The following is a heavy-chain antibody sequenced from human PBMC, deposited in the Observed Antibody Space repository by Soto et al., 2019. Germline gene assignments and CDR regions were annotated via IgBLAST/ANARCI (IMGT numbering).Heavy chain of an antibody. CDR1: GGSISSGGYY. Sequence: SETLSLTCTVSGGSISSGGYYWSWIRQHPGKGLEWIGYIYYSGSTYYNPSLKSRVTISVDTSKNQFSLKLSSVTAADTAVYYCARSPYYYGSGTEHWGQGTLVTVSS. CDR2: IYYSGST. J-gene: IGHJ1*01. V-gene: IGHV4-31*03. D-gene: IGHD3-10*01. CDR3: ARSPYYYGSGTEH.